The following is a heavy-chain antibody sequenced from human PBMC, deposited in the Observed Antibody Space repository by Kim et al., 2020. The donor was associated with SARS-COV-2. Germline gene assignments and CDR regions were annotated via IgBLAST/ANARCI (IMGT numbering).Heavy chain of an antibody. CDR3: ARGPPGIPNWFDP. V-gene: IGHV5-51*01. J-gene: IGHJ5*02. D-gene: IGHD3-10*01. Sequence: GESLKISCKSSGYSFSTYWIGWVRQMPGKGLEWRGSIHPGDSDTRYSPSFQGQVTISADKSISTAYLQWSSLKASDTAIYYCARGPPGIPNWFDPWGQGTLVIVSS. CDR2: IHPGDSDT. CDR1: GYSFSTYW.